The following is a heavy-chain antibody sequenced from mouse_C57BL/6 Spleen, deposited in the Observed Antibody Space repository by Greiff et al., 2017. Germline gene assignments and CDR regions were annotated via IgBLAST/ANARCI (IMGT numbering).Heavy chain of an antibody. V-gene: IGHV1-55*01. D-gene: IGHD2-10*01. CDR3: ARGETFSYYVNPYYLNN. CDR2: IYPGSGST. CDR1: GYTFTSYW. Sequence: VQLQQPGAELVKPGASVKMSCKASGYTFTSYWITWVKQRPGQGLEWIGDIYPGSGSTNYNEKFKSKATLTVDTSSSTAYMQLSSLTSEDSAVYYCARGETFSYYVNPYYLNNWGQGTTRTVSS. J-gene: IGHJ2*01.